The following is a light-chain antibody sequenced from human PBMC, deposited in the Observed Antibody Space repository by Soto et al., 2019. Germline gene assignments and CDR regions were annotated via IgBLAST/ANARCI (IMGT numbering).Light chain of an antibody. CDR2: AAS. J-gene: IGKJ3*01. Sequence: DIKMTQSPSSLSASVGDRVTITCRPSQSISSYLNWYQQKPGKAPNLLIYAASSLQTGVPSRFSGSGSGTDFTLTISSLQPEDFATYYCQQSYSTPRTFGPGTKVDIK. CDR3: QQSYSTPRT. CDR1: QSISSY. V-gene: IGKV1-39*01.